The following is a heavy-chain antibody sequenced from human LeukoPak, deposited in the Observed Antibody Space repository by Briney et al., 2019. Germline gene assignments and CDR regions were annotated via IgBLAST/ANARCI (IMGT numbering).Heavy chain of an antibody. CDR2: IYYSGST. CDR1: GGSISSYY. D-gene: IGHD5-18*01. J-gene: IGHJ6*03. V-gene: IGHV4-59*01. Sequence: PSETLSLTCTVSGGSISSYYWSWIRQPPGKGLEWVGYIYYSGSTNYNPSLKSRSTISVDTSKNQFPLKLSSVTAADTAVYYCARTTEGGYTYDYFYYYYMDVWGKGTTVTISS. CDR3: ARTTEGGYTYDYFYYYYMDV.